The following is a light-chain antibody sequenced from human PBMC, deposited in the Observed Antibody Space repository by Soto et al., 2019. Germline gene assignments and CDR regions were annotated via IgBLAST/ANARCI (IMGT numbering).Light chain of an antibody. J-gene: IGLJ2*01. CDR2: LNSDGSH. CDR1: SGHSSYA. V-gene: IGLV4-69*02. CDR3: QTWGPVHVV. Sequence: QSVLTQSPSASASLGASVKVTCTLSSGHSSYAIAWHQQQPEKGPRYLMKLNSDGSHSKGDGIPDRFSGSSSGAERYLTISSLQSEDEADYYCQTWGPVHVVFGGGTKVTVL.